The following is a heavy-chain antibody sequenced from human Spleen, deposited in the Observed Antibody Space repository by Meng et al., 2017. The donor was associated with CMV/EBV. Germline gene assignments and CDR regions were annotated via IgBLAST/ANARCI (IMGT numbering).Heavy chain of an antibody. CDR2: IDPNIGDT. J-gene: IGHJ5*02. Sequence: ASVKVSCKASGYTFTNFYIHWVRQAPGQGLEWMGWIDPNIGDTNYAQMFQGRVTMTRDTSISTAYMELSRLRSDDTAVYYCARDSLEYSTSGGWFDPWGQGTLVTVSS. V-gene: IGHV1-2*02. CDR3: ARDSLEYSTSGGWFDP. CDR1: GYTFTNFY. D-gene: IGHD6-6*01.